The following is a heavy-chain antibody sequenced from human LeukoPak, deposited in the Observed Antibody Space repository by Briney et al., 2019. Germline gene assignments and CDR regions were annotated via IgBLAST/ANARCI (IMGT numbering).Heavy chain of an antibody. V-gene: IGHV1-69*01. J-gene: IGHJ4*02. CDR3: ARGEAEAGTVDY. D-gene: IGHD6-19*01. CDR1: GGTFSSYA. CDR2: IIPIVGTA. Sequence: ASVKVSCKASGGTFSSYAISWVRQAPGQGLEWMGGIIPIVGTANYAQKFQGRVTITADESTSTAYMELSSLRSEDTAVYYCARGEAEAGTVDYWGQGTLVTVSS.